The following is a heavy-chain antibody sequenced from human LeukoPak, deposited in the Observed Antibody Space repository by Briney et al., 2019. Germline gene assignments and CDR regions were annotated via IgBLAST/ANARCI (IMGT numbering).Heavy chain of an antibody. Sequence: PGGSLRLSCAASGFTFSSYAMSWVRQAPGKGLEWVSAISGSGGSTYYADSVKGRFTISRDNSKNTLYLQMNSLRAEDTAVYYCAKGYSYGYGYYMDVWGKGTTDTVSS. J-gene: IGHJ6*03. V-gene: IGHV3-23*01. D-gene: IGHD5-18*01. CDR1: GFTFSSYA. CDR3: AKGYSYGYGYYMDV. CDR2: ISGSGGST.